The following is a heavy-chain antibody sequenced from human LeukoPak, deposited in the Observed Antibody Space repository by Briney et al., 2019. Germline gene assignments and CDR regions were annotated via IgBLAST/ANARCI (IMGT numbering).Heavy chain of an antibody. J-gene: IGHJ4*02. CDR2: ISYSSEYI. D-gene: IGHD5-12*01. Sequence: GGSLRLSCAASGFTFSDYTLNWVRQAPGKGLEWVSSISYSSEYIYYADSVEGRSTISRDNAKNSPHLQMNSLSAEDTAIYYCATDRGGYDPLDYWGQGTLVTVSS. CDR1: GFTFSDYT. V-gene: IGHV3-21*01. CDR3: ATDRGGYDPLDY.